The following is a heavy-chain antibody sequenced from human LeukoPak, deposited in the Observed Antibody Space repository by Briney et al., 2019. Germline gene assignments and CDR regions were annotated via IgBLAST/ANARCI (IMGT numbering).Heavy chain of an antibody. Sequence: GGSLRLSCAASGFTFSSYWMHWVRQAPGKGLEWVSGISGSGYSTYYADSVKGRFTISRDNSKNTLYLQINSLRAEDTAVYYCAARYSSILYWGLGTLVTVSS. V-gene: IGHV3-23*01. CDR2: ISGSGYST. D-gene: IGHD6-13*01. CDR3: AARYSSILY. J-gene: IGHJ4*02. CDR1: GFTFSSYW.